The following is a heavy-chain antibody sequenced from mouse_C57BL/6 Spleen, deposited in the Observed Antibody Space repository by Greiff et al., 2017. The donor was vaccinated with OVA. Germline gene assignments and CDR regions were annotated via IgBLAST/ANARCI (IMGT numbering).Heavy chain of an antibody. J-gene: IGHJ2*01. V-gene: IGHV5-4*03. CDR2: ISDGGSYT. CDR3: ARADYYGSSFDY. D-gene: IGHD1-1*01. Sequence: EAKVVESGGGLVKPGGSLKLSCAASGFTFSSYAMSWVRQTPEKRLEWVATISDGGSYTYYPDNVKGRFTISRDNAKNNLYLQMSHLKSEDTAMYYCARADYYGSSFDYWGQGTTLTVSS. CDR1: GFTFSSYA.